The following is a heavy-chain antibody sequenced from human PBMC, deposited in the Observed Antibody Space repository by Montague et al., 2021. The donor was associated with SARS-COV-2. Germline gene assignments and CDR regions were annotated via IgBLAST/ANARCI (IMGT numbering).Heavy chain of an antibody. CDR2: TAYRGTT. J-gene: IGHJ5*02. V-gene: IGHV4-59*11. Sequence: SETLSLTCTGSGRATEGQYWSWLGQTPGKELEWIASTAYRGTTNYNPSLESRVTMSVDTSKNQFSLNLSSVTAADTAMYYCARELQYNWFDPWGQGTLVTVSS. CDR3: ARELQYNWFDP. CDR1: GRATEGQY. D-gene: IGHD2-21*02.